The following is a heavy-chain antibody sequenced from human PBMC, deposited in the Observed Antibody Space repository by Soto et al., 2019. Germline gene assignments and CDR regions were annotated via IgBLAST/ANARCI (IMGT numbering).Heavy chain of an antibody. CDR3: AKGVRYSSGTNWFDP. CDR2: ISGSGTNT. J-gene: IGHJ5*02. D-gene: IGHD6-19*01. CDR1: GFIFSNFA. Sequence: EVQLLESGGGLVQPGGSLRLSCAASGFIFSNFAMNWVRQAPGQGLEWVSGISGSGTNTYYADSVKGRFTISRDNSKNTLYLQVNGLRVEDTAVYYCAKGVRYSSGTNWFDPWGQGTLVTVSS. V-gene: IGHV3-23*01.